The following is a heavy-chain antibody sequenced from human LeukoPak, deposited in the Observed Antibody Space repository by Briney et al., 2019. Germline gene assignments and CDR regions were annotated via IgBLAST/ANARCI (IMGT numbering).Heavy chain of an antibody. D-gene: IGHD1-26*01. Sequence: GGSLRLSCAASGFTFSSYAMSWVRQAPGKGLEWVSGITGSGGTTHHADSVKGRFTISRDNSKNTLYLQMNSLRAEDTAIYYCAKEYTGTFSPFPSYFDNWGQGTLVTVSS. CDR2: ITGSGGTT. J-gene: IGHJ4*02. CDR1: GFTFSSYA. V-gene: IGHV3-23*01. CDR3: AKEYTGTFSPFPSYFDN.